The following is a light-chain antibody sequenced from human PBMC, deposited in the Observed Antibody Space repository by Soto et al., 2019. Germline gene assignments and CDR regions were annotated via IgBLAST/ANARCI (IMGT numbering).Light chain of an antibody. CDR2: GVT. CDR1: SSDVGNYNY. J-gene: IGLJ1*01. Sequence: QSVLTQPASVSGSPGQSITISCTGTSSDVGNYNYVSWYQQHPGKAPKLMIYGVTIRPSGISNRFSGSKSGNTASLTISGLQAEDEADYYCSSYTSSSTLIVFGAGTKVTVL. V-gene: IGLV2-14*01. CDR3: SSYTSSSTLIV.